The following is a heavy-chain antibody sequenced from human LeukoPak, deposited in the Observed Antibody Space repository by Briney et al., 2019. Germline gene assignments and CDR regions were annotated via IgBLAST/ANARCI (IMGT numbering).Heavy chain of an antibody. CDR1: GFTFSSYA. Sequence: GGSLRLSCAASGFTFSSYAMSWVRQAPGKGLEWVSAIRDSGSSTHYADSVKGRFTTSRDNSKNTLFLQMNSLRAEDTAIYYCAKSYGSGSYPDSHHWGQGTLVTVSS. J-gene: IGHJ5*02. V-gene: IGHV3-23*01. D-gene: IGHD3-10*01. CDR3: AKSYGSGSYPDSHH. CDR2: IRDSGSST.